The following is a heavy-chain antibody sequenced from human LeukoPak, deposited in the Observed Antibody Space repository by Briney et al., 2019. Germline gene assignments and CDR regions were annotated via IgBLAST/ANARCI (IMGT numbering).Heavy chain of an antibody. CDR2: VYYSGST. D-gene: IGHD6-13*01. CDR3: ARDLSMSGIAAAGRY. CDR1: GGSINSSSYY. Sequence: PSETLSLTCTVSGGSINSSSYYWGWIRQPPEKGLEWIGSVYYSGSTHYNPSLKSQVTISVDTSKNHFSLRLSSVTAADTAVYYCARDLSMSGIAAAGRYWGQGTLVTVSS. V-gene: IGHV4-39*02. J-gene: IGHJ4*02.